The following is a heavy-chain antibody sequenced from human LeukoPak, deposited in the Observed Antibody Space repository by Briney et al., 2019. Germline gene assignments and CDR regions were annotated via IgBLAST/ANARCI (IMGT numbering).Heavy chain of an antibody. CDR1: GFTFSSYG. Sequence: GRSLRLSCAASGFTFSSYGMHWVRQAPGKGLEWVAVISYDGSNKYYADSVKGRFTISRDNSENTLYLQMNSLRAEDTAVYYCARVVGAIHGAFDIWGQGTMVTVSS. D-gene: IGHD1-26*01. V-gene: IGHV3-30*03. J-gene: IGHJ3*02. CDR3: ARVVGAIHGAFDI. CDR2: ISYDGSNK.